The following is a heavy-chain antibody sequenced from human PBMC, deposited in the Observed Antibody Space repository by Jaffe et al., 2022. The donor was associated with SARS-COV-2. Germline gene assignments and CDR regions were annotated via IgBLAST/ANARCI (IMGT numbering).Heavy chain of an antibody. Sequence: QITLKESGPTLVKPTQTLTLTCTFSGFSLSTSGVGVGWIRQPPGKALEWLALIYWNDDKRYSPSLKSRLTITKDTSKNQVVLTMTNMDPVDTATYYCAHSRGASLRGYCSGGSCYSVGNNWFDPWGQGTLVTVSS. V-gene: IGHV2-5*01. CDR2: IYWNDDK. CDR1: GFSLSTSGVG. J-gene: IGHJ5*02. CDR3: AHSRGASLRGYCSGGSCYSVGNNWFDP. D-gene: IGHD2-15*01.